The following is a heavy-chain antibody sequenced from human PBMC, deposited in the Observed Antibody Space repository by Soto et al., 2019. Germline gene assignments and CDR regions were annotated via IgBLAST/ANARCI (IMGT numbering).Heavy chain of an antibody. D-gene: IGHD6-19*01. CDR2: INHSGST. J-gene: IGHJ4*02. V-gene: IGHV4-34*01. CDR3: ASWSHSSGWRKELDY. Sequence: QVQLQQWGAGLLKPSETLSLTCAVYGGSFSGYYWSWIRQPPGKGLEWIGEINHSGSTNYNPSLKSRVTKXXDXSXXQFSLKLSSVTAADTAVYYCASWSHSSGWRKELDYWGQGTLVTVSS. CDR1: GGSFSGYY.